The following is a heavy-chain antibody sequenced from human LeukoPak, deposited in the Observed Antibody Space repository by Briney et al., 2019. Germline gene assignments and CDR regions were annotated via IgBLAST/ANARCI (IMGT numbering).Heavy chain of an antibody. CDR2: IYTSGST. V-gene: IGHV4-4*09. CDR1: GGSISSYY. J-gene: IGHJ3*02. Sequence: SETLSLTCTVSGGSISSYYWSWIRQPPGKGLEWIGYIYTSGSTNYNPSLKSRVTISVDTSKNQFSLKLSSVTAADTAVYYCARHRDDAFDIWGQGTMVTVSS. CDR3: ARHRDDAFDI.